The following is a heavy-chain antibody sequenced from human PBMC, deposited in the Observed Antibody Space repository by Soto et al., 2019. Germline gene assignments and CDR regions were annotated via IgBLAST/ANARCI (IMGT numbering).Heavy chain of an antibody. CDR2: IYYSGST. CDR1: GGSISSYY. D-gene: IGHD4-17*01. J-gene: IGHJ4*02. Sequence: PSETLSLTCTVSGGSISSYYWSWIRQPPGKGLEWIGYIYYSGSTNYNPSLKSRVTISVDTSKNQFSLKLSSVTAADTAVYYCARERGDYGDNRADYWGQGTLVTVSS. V-gene: IGHV4-59*01. CDR3: ARERGDYGDNRADY.